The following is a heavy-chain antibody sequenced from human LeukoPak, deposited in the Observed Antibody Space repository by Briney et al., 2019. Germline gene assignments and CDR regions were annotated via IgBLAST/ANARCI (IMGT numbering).Heavy chain of an antibody. CDR1: GFTFSSYW. V-gene: IGHV3-7*01. Sequence: GGSLRLSCAASGFTFSSYWMSWVRQAPGKGLEWVANIKQDGSEKYYVDSVKGRFTISRDNAKNSLYLQMNSLRAEDTAVYYCARDRAAAGTGGDDAFDIWGQGTMVTVSS. J-gene: IGHJ3*02. D-gene: IGHD6-13*01. CDR3: ARDRAAAGTGGDDAFDI. CDR2: IKQDGSEK.